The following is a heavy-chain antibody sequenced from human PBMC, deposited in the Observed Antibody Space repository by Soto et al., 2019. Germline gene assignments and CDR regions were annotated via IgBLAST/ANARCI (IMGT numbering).Heavy chain of an antibody. Sequence: QITLKESGPTLVKPTQTLTLTCTFSGFSLTTSGVGVGWIRHPPGKALEWLALIYWDNDKYYNLTLKSRLTVNKDTSKNQVVLTMTTMACVDTATYYWARRYGDYVRWVDSWGQGTLVTVSS. J-gene: IGHJ4*02. CDR3: ARRYGDYVRWVDS. D-gene: IGHD4-17*01. CDR2: IYWDNDK. V-gene: IGHV2-5*02. CDR1: GFSLTTSGVG.